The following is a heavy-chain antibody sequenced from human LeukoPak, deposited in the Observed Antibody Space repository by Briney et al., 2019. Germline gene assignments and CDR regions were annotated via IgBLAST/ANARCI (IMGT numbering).Heavy chain of an antibody. CDR1: GGSVSSGSYY. CDR2: IYYSGST. Sequence: PSETLSLTCTVSGGSVSSGSYYWSWIRQPPGKGLEWIGYIYYSGSTNYNPSLKSRVTISVDTSKNQFSLKLSSVTAADTAVYYCARCMEYYDAFDIWGQGTMVTVSS. CDR3: ARCMEYYDAFDI. D-gene: IGHD1-1*01. J-gene: IGHJ3*02. V-gene: IGHV4-61*01.